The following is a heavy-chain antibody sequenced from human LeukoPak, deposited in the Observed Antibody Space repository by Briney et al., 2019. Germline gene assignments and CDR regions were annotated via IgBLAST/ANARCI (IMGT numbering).Heavy chain of an antibody. CDR3: ASVEIWGAFDI. Sequence: GGCLRLSCAASGFTFSSYSMNWVRQAPGKGLEWVSSISSSSSYIYYADSVKGRFTISRDNAKNSLYLQMNSLRAEDTAVYYCASVEIWGAFDIWGQGTMVTVSS. CDR1: GFTFSSYS. V-gene: IGHV3-21*01. CDR2: ISSSSSYI. D-gene: IGHD7-27*01. J-gene: IGHJ3*02.